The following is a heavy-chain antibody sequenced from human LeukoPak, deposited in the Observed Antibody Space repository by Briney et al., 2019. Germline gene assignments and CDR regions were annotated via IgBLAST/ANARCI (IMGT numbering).Heavy chain of an antibody. CDR3: AREWESDL. V-gene: IGHV3-21*01. D-gene: IGHD1-26*01. CDR2: NSSNSGYI. Sequence: TGGSLRLSCAASGFTFSSYSMNWVRQAPGKGLEWVSSNSSNSGYIYYADSVKGRFTISRDNAKNSLYLQMNSLRAEDTAVYYCAREWESDLWGQGTLVTVSS. CDR1: GFTFSSYS. J-gene: IGHJ5*02.